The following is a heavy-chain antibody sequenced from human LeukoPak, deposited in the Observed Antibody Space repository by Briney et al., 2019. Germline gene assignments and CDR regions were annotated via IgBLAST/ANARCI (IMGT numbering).Heavy chain of an antibody. CDR3: ARGHVHYYDSSGYLEPMPYYFDY. CDR2: IYYSGST. J-gene: IGHJ4*02. Sequence: SETLSLTCTVSGGSISSGGYYWSWIRQHPGKGLEWIGYIYYSGSTNYNPSLKSRVTISVDTSKNQFSLKLSSVTAADTAVYYCARGHVHYYDSSGYLEPMPYYFDYWGQGTLVTVSS. D-gene: IGHD3-22*01. CDR1: GGSISSGGYY. V-gene: IGHV4-31*03.